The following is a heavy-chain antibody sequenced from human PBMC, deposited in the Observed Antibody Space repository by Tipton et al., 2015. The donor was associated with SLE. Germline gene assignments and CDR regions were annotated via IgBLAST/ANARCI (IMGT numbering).Heavy chain of an antibody. CDR2: IYYSGST. J-gene: IGHJ3*02. CDR3: ARRMVQGVGWAFDI. V-gene: IGHV4-59*11. Sequence: LRLSCTVSGGSISSHYWSWIRQPPGKGLEWIGYIYYSGSTNYNPSLKSRVTISVDTSKNQFSLKLSSVTAADTAVYYCARRMVQGVGWAFDIWGQGTMVTVSS. CDR1: GGSISSHY. D-gene: IGHD3-10*01.